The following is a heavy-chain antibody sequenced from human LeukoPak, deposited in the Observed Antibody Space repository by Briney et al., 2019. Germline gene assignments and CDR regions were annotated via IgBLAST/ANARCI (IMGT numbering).Heavy chain of an antibody. CDR1: SGSISTSNYY. J-gene: IGHJ4*02. V-gene: IGHV4-39*07. CDR2: TYHSGST. CDR3: ARLDGYNSGYFDY. D-gene: IGHD5-24*01. Sequence: SETLSLTCTVSSGSISTSNYYWGWVRQPPGKALEWIGSTYHSGSTYYNPSLKSRVTISVDTSKNQFSLKLSSVTAADTAMYYCARLDGYNSGYFDYWGQGTLVTVSS.